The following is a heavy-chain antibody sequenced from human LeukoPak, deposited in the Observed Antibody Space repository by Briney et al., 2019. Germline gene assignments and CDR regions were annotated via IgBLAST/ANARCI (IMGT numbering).Heavy chain of an antibody. CDR2: INPNSGGT. D-gene: IGHD3-10*01. CDR3: ARDPITMVPGAPNWFDP. V-gene: IGHV1-2*02. CDR1: GYTFTGYY. Sequence: GASVKVSCKASGYTFTGYYMHWVRQAPGQGLEWMGWINPNSGGTNYAQKFQGRVTMTRDTSISTAYMELSRLRSDDTAVYYCARDPITMVPGAPNWFDPWGQGTLVTVSS. J-gene: IGHJ5*02.